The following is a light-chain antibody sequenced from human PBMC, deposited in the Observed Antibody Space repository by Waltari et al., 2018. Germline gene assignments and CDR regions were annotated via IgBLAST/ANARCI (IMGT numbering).Light chain of an antibody. CDR2: KIS. V-gene: IGKV2-30*02. CDR1: QSLVHSDGNTY. CDR3: MQATHWPRT. J-gene: IGKJ1*01. Sequence: VVMTQSPLSLPVTLGQPASISCRSSQSLVHSDGNTYLNWFQQRPGLSPRRLIYKISRQETGVPDRFSGSGSGTDFTLNISRVEAEYVAIYYCMQATHWPRTFGQGTKVEIK.